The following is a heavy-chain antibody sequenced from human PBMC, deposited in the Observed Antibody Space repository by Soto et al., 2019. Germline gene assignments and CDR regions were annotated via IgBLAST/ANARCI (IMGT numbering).Heavy chain of an antibody. Sequence: KARASVKVSCKASGYTFTSYGISWVRQAPGQGLEWMGWISAYNGNTNYAQKLQGRVTMTTDTSTSTAYMELRSLRSDDTAVYYCARDPVSYSSSWSVLRAGFDYWGQGTLVTVSS. V-gene: IGHV1-18*01. CDR2: ISAYNGNT. J-gene: IGHJ4*02. D-gene: IGHD6-13*01. CDR3: ARDPVSYSSSWSVLRAGFDY. CDR1: GYTFTSYG.